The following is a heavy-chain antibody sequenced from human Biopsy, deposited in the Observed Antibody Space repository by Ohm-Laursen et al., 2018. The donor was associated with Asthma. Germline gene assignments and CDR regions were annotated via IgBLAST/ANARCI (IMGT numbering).Heavy chain of an antibody. J-gene: IGHJ4*02. D-gene: IGHD3-22*01. Sequence: SLRLSCTASGFSFSDYYMTWMRQAPGKGLEWVSSISSSGSTKYPAESVQGRFTISRDNAQKSLFLQMNSLRAEDTAIYFCATSYFYDSSGWGYWGQGSLVTVSS. CDR2: ISSSGSTK. V-gene: IGHV3-11*01. CDR3: ATSYFYDSSGWGY. CDR1: GFSFSDYY.